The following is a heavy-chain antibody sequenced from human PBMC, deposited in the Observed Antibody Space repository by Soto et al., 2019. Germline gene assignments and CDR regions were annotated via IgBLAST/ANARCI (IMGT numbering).Heavy chain of an antibody. V-gene: IGHV4-38-2*01. CDR3: ARARIVVAGTIVDY. D-gene: IGHD6-19*01. Sequence: SSETLSLTCAVSGYSLTSGYYCGWIRQPPGKGLEWTGSIYHSGDTYYNPSLKSRVTISVDTSKNHFSLKLTSVTAADTAVYYCARARIVVAGTIVDYWGQGTLVTVSS. CDR1: GYSLTSGYY. J-gene: IGHJ4*02. CDR2: IYHSGDT.